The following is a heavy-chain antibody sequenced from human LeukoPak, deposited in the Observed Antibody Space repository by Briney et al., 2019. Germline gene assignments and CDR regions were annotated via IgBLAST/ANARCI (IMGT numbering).Heavy chain of an antibody. V-gene: IGHV1-8*01. CDR2: MNPNSGNT. CDR1: GYTFTSYD. Sequence: AASVKVSCKASGYTFTSYDINWVRRATGQGLEWMGWMNPNSGNTGYAQKFQGRVTMTRNTSISTAYMELSSLRSEDTAVYYCARGRSSSSSSYFDYWGQGTLVTVSS. J-gene: IGHJ4*02. D-gene: IGHD6-6*01. CDR3: ARGRSSSSSSYFDY.